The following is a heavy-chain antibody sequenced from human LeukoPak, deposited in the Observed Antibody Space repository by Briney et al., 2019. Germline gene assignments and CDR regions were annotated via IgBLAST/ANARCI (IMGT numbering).Heavy chain of an antibody. CDR2: ITSGSTYI. V-gene: IGHV3-21*01. J-gene: IGHJ6*03. CDR1: GFTFSSYT. Sequence: PGGSLRLSCAASGFTFSSYTMSWVRQAPGKGLEWVSSITSGSTYIYYADSVKGRFTISRDNAKNSLFLQMNSLRAEDTAVYYCARLPSGYYYYMDVWGRGTTVTISS. CDR3: ARLPSGYYYYMDV.